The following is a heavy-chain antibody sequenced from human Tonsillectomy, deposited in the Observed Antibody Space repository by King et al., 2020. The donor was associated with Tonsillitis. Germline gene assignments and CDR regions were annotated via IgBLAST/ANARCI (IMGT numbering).Heavy chain of an antibody. D-gene: IGHD6-19*01. CDR2: ISYDGSNK. CDR3: ARSPLEQQWLVPASD. Sequence: HVQLVESGGGVVQPGTSLRLSCAASGFSFSNHAMHWVRQAPGKGLEWVAVISYDGSNKHYADSVKGRFTISRDNSKNTLYLQVNSLRVEDTAVYYCARSPLEQQWLVPASDWGQGTLVTVSS. V-gene: IGHV3-30*04. J-gene: IGHJ4*02. CDR1: GFSFSNHA.